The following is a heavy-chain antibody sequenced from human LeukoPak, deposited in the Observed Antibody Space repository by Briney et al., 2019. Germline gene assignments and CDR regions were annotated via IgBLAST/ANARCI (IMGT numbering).Heavy chain of an antibody. CDR2: ISSSGSTI. Sequence: GGSLRLSCAASGFTFSSYAMSWVRQAPGKGLEWVSYISSSGSTIYYADSVKGRFTISRDNAKNSLYLQMNSLRAEDTAVYYCARGIAARLYYYMDVWGKGTTVTVSS. V-gene: IGHV3-48*04. CDR1: GFTFSSYA. J-gene: IGHJ6*03. D-gene: IGHD6-6*01. CDR3: ARGIAARLYYYMDV.